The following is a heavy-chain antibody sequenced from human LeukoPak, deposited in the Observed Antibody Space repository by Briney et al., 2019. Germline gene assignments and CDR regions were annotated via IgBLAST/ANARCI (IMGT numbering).Heavy chain of an antibody. CDR3: ARDRYNYSYYYFMDV. V-gene: IGHV4-59*01. D-gene: IGHD1-1*01. CDR1: GGSTSDYY. CDR2: ISHSGNT. J-gene: IGHJ6*03. Sequence: PSETLSLTCTVSGGSTSDYYWSWIRQPPGKGLEWIGFISHSGNTNYNPSLKSRVTISIDTSKRQFSLNLSSVIAADTAVYYCARDRYNYSYYYFMDVWGKGTTVTVSS.